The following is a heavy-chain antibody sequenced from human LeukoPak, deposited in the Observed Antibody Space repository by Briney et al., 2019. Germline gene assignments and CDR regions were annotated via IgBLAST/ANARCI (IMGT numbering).Heavy chain of an antibody. Sequence: PGGSLRHSYAASGFTFSHYWMSWIRQAPGKGLEWMAIINQDATEKHYADSVKGRFTISRDNTKYSLYLQMNSLRAEDTAVYYCAGGALDYWGQGTLVAVSS. CDR2: INQDATEK. CDR3: AGGALDY. CDR1: GFTFSHYW. V-gene: IGHV3-7*04. J-gene: IGHJ4*02.